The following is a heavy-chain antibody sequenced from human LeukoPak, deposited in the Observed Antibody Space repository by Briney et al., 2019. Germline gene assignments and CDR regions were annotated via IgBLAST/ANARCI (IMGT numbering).Heavy chain of an antibody. D-gene: IGHD3-10*01. CDR2: ISWDGGYA. J-gene: IGHJ4*02. CDR1: GFMFDDYA. Sequence: GGSLRLSCTASGFMFDDYAMHWVRQIPGKGLQWVSVISWDGGYANYTDSVKGRFSMSRDNRENSVHLQMNSLRVEDTGLYYCAKDKGREGVSDYWGQGTLVTVSS. V-gene: IGHV3-43D*03. CDR3: AKDKGREGVSDY.